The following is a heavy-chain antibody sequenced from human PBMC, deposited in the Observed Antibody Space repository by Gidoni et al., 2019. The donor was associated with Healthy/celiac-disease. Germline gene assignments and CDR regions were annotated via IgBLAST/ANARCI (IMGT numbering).Heavy chain of an antibody. Sequence: EVQLVASGGGLVQPGRSLRLSGAASGFTFDDYAMHWVRQAPGKGLEWVSGISWNSGSIGYADSVKGRFTISRDNAKNSLYLQMNSLRAEDTALYYCAKDTGGDYYFDYWGQGTLVTVSS. CDR1: GFTFDDYA. J-gene: IGHJ4*02. V-gene: IGHV3-9*01. CDR2: ISWNSGSI. CDR3: AKDTGGDYYFDY. D-gene: IGHD1-26*01.